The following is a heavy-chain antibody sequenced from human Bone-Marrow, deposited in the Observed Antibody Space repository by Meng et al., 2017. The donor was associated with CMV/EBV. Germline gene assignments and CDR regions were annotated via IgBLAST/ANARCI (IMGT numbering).Heavy chain of an antibody. CDR3: ARGGQVWCSGINCFLHQFDF. J-gene: IGHJ4*03. V-gene: IGHV3-21*04. CDR2: ISRSSSYI. Sequence: GESLKISCAASGFTFSSYSMNWVRQAPGKGLEWVSSISRSSSYIYYADSVKGRFTISRDNAKTSLYLQMNSMRAEDTAMYYCARGGQVWCSGINCFLHQFDFWGQGNLVTVSS. D-gene: IGHD2-15*01. CDR1: GFTFSSYS.